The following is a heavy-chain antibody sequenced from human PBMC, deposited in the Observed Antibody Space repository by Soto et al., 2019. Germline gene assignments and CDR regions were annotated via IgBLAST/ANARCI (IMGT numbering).Heavy chain of an antibody. Sequence: EVQLVESGGGLVKPGGSLRLSCAASGFTFSSYSMNWVRQAPGKGLEWVSSISSSSSYIYYADSVKGRSTISRDNAKNSLNLKMNSLRDEDTAVYYGARDRIVVVAAALSMGCYYGIDFWGQGTTVTVSS. J-gene: IGHJ6*02. CDR1: GFTFSSYS. D-gene: IGHD2-15*01. V-gene: IGHV3-21*01. CDR3: ARDRIVVVAAALSMGCYYGIDF. CDR2: ISSSSSYI.